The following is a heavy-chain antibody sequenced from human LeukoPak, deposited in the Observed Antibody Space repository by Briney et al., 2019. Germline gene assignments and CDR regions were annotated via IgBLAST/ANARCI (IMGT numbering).Heavy chain of an antibody. CDR2: IYYSGNT. Sequence: SETLSLTCTVSGGSFSRSNYYWGWIRQPPGKGLQWMGGIYYSGNTYYNASLKSQVSISIDTSKNQFSLRLTSVTAADTAVYYCARQTGSGLFILPGGQGTLVTVSS. J-gene: IGHJ4*02. V-gene: IGHV4-39*01. CDR1: GGSFSRSNYY. D-gene: IGHD3/OR15-3a*01. CDR3: ARQTGSGLFILP.